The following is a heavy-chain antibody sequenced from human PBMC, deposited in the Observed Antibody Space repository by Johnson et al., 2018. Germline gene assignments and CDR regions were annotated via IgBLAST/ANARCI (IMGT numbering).Heavy chain of an antibody. CDR1: GFTFDDYA. V-gene: IGHV3-9*01. CDR2: ISWNSGSI. CDR3: AKGPWDDNSGLRDY. J-gene: IGHJ4*02. D-gene: IGHD3-22*01. Sequence: VQLVQSGGGLVQPGRSLRLSCAASGFTFDDYAMHWVRQAPGKGLEWVAGISWNSGSIGYADSVKGRFTISRDNAKNSLYLQMNSRRAEDTGFYYGAKGPWDDNSGLRDYWGQGTLVTVSS.